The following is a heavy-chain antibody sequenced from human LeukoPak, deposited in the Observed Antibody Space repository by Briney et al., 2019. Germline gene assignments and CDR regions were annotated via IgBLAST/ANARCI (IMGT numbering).Heavy chain of an antibody. CDR2: IQLDGKNE. CDR3: AKDQKWESPHWLDP. J-gene: IGHJ5*02. CDR1: GHTFSSSG. D-gene: IGHD1-26*01. Sequence: GGSLRLPCASSGHTFSSSGMHWVRQAPGKGREWVAHIQLDGKNENYADSVRGRFTISRDNSKNTVYLQMNSLRVEDTAIYYCAKDQKWESPHWLDPWGQGNLVTVS. V-gene: IGHV3-30*02.